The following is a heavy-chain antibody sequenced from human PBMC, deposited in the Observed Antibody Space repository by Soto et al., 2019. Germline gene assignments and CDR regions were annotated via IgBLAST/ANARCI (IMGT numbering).Heavy chain of an antibody. V-gene: IGHV3-23*01. CDR2: ISNSGGLT. CDR1: GFTFSSFA. J-gene: IGHJ4*02. CDR3: SKDAPCLGRHFDY. Sequence: EVQLLESGGALVQPGGSLRLSCAASGFTFSSFAMYWVRQAPGKGLQWLSLISNSGGLTYYADSVKGRFTISRDNSKNTLYLQMKSLRADGTSVYCCSKDAPCLGRHFDYGGQGSQVTVSS. D-gene: IGHD1-1*01.